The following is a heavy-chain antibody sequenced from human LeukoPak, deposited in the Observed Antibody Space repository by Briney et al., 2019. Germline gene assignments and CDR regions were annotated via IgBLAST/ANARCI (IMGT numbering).Heavy chain of an antibody. V-gene: IGHV1-24*01. D-gene: IGHD4-11*01. Sequence: GASVKVSCKVSGYTLTELSMHWVRQAPGKGLEWMGGFDPEDGETIYAQKFQGRVTMTEDTSTDTAYMELSSLRSEDTAVYYCATLMGTTVTTQGAAPLYYYYYMDVWGKGTTVTVSS. CDR1: GYTLTELS. CDR2: FDPEDGET. CDR3: ATLMGTTVTTQGAAPLYYYYYMDV. J-gene: IGHJ6*03.